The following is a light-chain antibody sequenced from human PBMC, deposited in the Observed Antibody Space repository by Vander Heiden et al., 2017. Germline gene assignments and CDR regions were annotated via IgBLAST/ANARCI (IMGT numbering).Light chain of an antibody. J-gene: IGLJ2*01. CDR1: SSNIGAGYD. CDR2: GNS. Sequence: QSVLTQPPSVSGAPGQRVTISCTWRSSNIGAGYDVHWYQQLPGTAPKLLIYGNSNRPSGVPDRFSGSKSGTSASLAITGLQAEDEADYYCQSYDSSRSGVVFGGGTKLTVL. CDR3: QSYDSSRSGVV. V-gene: IGLV1-40*01.